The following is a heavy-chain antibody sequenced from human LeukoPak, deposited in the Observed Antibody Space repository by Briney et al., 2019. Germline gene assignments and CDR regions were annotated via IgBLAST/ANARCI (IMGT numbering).Heavy chain of an antibody. Sequence: GGSLRLSCAASEFIFGDYAMGWVRQAPGKGLEWVSTIDKTTYPTFYADSVKGRFTISRDNSKNTLYLQMNSLRTEDTAVYFCAKFEGATIPGWFNDYWGQGILVTVSS. CDR2: IDKTTYPT. CDR3: AKFEGATIPGWFNDY. J-gene: IGHJ4*02. CDR1: EFIFGDYA. D-gene: IGHD6-19*01. V-gene: IGHV3-23*05.